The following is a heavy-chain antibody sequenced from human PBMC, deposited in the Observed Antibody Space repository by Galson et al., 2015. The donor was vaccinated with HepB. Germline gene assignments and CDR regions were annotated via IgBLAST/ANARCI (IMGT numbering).Heavy chain of an antibody. CDR2: IVVGSGNT. Sequence: SVKVSCKASGFTFTSSAVQWVRQARGQRLEWIGWIVVGSGNTNYAQKFQERVTITRDMSTSTAYMELSSLRSEDTAVYYCAADAGGYSGYDPFFDYGMDVWGQGTTVTVSS. CDR3: AADAGGYSGYDPFFDYGMDV. CDR1: GFTFTSSA. J-gene: IGHJ6*02. V-gene: IGHV1-58*01. D-gene: IGHD5-12*01.